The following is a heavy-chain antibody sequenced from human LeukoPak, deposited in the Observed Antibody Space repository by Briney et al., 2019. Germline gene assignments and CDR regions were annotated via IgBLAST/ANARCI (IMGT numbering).Heavy chain of an antibody. CDR1: GGTFSSYA. J-gene: IGHJ4*02. V-gene: IGHV1-69*05. CDR2: IIPIFGTA. CDR3: AREIPAGSSYFDY. Sequence: SVKVSCKASGGTFSSYAISWVRQAPRQGLEWMGRIIPIFGTANYAQKFQGRVTITTDEFTSTTYMELSSLRSEDTAVYYCAREIPAGSSYFDYWGQGTLVTVSS. D-gene: IGHD6-13*01.